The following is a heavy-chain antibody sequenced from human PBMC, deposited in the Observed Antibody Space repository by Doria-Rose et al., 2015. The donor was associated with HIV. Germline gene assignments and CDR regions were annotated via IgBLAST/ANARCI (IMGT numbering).Heavy chain of an antibody. CDR3: ARIKSSRWYHKYYFDF. V-gene: IGHV2-26*01. CDR2: IFSDDER. CDR1: GVSLGGPGMG. Sequence: QVQLVQSGPVLVKPTETLTLTCTVSGVSLGGPGMGVSWIRQPPGKALEWLANIFSDDERSYKTSRKSRLTISRVTSKSQLVLTMTDMDPVDTATYYCARIKSSRWYHKYYFDFWGQGTLVIVSA. D-gene: IGHD6-13*01. J-gene: IGHJ4*02.